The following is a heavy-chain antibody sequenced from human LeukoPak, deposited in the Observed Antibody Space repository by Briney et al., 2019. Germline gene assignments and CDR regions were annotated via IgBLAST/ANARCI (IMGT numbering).Heavy chain of an antibody. CDR3: ARERRIAAAGTDH. V-gene: IGHV4-4*08. J-gene: IGHJ4*02. Sequence: SETLSLTCAVSGGSISSYYWSWIRQPPGKGLEWIGYIYSSGSTNYNPSLKSRVTISLDTSKNQFSLKLSSVTAADTAVYYCARERRIAAAGTDHWGQGTLVTVSS. CDR2: IYSSGST. D-gene: IGHD6-13*01. CDR1: GGSISSYY.